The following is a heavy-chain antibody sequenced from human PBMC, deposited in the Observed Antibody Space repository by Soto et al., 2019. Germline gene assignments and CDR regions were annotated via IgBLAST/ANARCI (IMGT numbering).Heavy chain of an antibody. CDR3: ARFPLDSSSWPYFDY. J-gene: IGHJ4*02. CDR1: GGTFSSYT. CDR2: IIPILGIA. Sequence: QVQLVQSGAEVKKPGSSVKVSCKASGGTFSSYTISWVRQAPGQGLEWMGRIIPILGIANYAQKFQGRVTITADKSTSPAYMELSSLSSEDTAVYYCARFPLDSSSWPYFDYWGQGTLVTVSS. D-gene: IGHD6-13*01. V-gene: IGHV1-69*02.